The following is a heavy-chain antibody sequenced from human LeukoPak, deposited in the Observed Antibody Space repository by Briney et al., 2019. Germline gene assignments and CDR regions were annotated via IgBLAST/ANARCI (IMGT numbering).Heavy chain of an antibody. J-gene: IGHJ3*02. CDR3: ARELEGYCSGGSCYAPDAFDI. Sequence: ASVKVSCKASGYTFTGYYMHWVRQAPGQGLEWMGWINPNSGGTNYAQKFQGRVTMTRDTSISTAYMELSRLRSDDTAVYYCARELEGYCSGGSCYAPDAFDIWGQGTMVTVSS. CDR2: INPNSGGT. D-gene: IGHD2-15*01. V-gene: IGHV1-2*02. CDR1: GYTFTGYY.